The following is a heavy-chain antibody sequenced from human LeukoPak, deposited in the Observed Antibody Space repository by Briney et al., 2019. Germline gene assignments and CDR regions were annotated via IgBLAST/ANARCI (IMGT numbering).Heavy chain of an antibody. Sequence: SETLSLTCTVSGVSISNYYWTCVRQPPGKTLEWIGYIFPSGSAYYTPSLKSLVTISLDTFKNQFSLSLSSVTGGDTAVYYCARRNHYFYYMDVWGKGTTVTVS. V-gene: IGHV4-4*09. J-gene: IGHJ6*03. CDR1: GVSISNYY. CDR2: IFPSGSA. CDR3: ARRNHYFYYMDV.